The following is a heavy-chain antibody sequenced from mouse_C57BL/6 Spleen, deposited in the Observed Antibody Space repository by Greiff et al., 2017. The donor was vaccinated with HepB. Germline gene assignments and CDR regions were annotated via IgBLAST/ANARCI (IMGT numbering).Heavy chain of an antibody. J-gene: IGHJ3*01. CDR2: IYPGNSDT. CDR1: GYTFTSYW. CDR3: TRENYDYDGDWAWFAY. Sequence: EVQLQQSGTVLARPGASVKMSCKTSGYTFTSYWMHWVKQRPGQGLEWIGAIYPGNSDTSYNQKFKGKAKLTAVTSASTAYMELSSLTNEDSAVYYCTRENYDYDGDWAWFAYWGQGTLVTVSA. D-gene: IGHD2-4*01. V-gene: IGHV1-5*01.